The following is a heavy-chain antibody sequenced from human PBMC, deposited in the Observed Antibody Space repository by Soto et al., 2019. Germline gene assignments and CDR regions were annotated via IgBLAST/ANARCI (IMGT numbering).Heavy chain of an antibody. CDR1: GFTINTHA. CDR2: FSGRSGDT. V-gene: IGHV3-23*01. CDR3: ARDSSAWPNYFDS. D-gene: IGHD6-19*01. Sequence: EVQLLESGGGLVQPGGSLRLSCAASGFTINTHAMTWVRQAPGKGLEWVSAFSGRSGDTYYAASVKGRFTISGDNSKNTVILEMNNLRAEETAVYYCARDSSAWPNYFDSWGQGIQVTVSS. J-gene: IGHJ4*02.